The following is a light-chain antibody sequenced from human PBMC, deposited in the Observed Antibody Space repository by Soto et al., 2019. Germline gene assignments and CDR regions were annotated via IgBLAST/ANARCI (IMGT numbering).Light chain of an antibody. CDR1: QSVSSY. J-gene: IGKJ4*01. CDR3: QQRSNWPLT. V-gene: IGKV3-11*01. Sequence: EIVLTQSQATLSLSPGERATLSCRASQSVSSYVAWYQSKPGQAPRLLMYDASNRVIGIQARFSGSGSGTDFTLTISSLEPEDFAVYYCQQRSNWPLTLGGGTTVEI. CDR2: DAS.